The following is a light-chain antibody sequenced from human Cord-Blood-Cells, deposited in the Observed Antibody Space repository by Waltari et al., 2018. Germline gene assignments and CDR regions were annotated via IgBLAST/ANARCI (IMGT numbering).Light chain of an antibody. CDR1: PSISSW. J-gene: IGKJ1*01. CDR2: KAS. Sequence: DIQMTQSPSTLSASVGNRVTITCRASPSISSWLAWYPQKPGKVPKLLIYKASSLESGVPSRFSGSGSGTEFTLTISSLQPDDFATYYCQQYNSYTWTFGQGTKVEIK. V-gene: IGKV1-5*03. CDR3: QQYNSYTWT.